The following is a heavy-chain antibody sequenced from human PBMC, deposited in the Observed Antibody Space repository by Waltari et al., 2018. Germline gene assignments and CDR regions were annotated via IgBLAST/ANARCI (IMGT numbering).Heavy chain of an antibody. Sequence: QLQLQESGPGLVKPSETLSLTCTVSGGSISSSRYYWGWLRQPPGKGLEWIGSIYYSGSTYYNPSLKSRVTISVDTSKNQFSLKLSSVTAADTAVYYCARDVQQHSTRVLLPSPDIWGQGTMVTVSS. J-gene: IGHJ3*02. D-gene: IGHD6-13*01. CDR2: IYYSGST. CDR3: ARDVQQHSTRVLLPSPDI. CDR1: GGSISSSRYY. V-gene: IGHV4-39*07.